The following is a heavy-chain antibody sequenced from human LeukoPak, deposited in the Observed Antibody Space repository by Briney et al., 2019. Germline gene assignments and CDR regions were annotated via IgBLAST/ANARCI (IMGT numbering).Heavy chain of an antibody. J-gene: IGHJ4*02. CDR2: ISGYNGKT. D-gene: IGHD2-21*02. CDR1: GGTFRSYA. V-gene: IGHV1-18*01. CDR3: ARFSRSMTVIFDY. Sequence: ASVKVSCKASGGTFRSYAISWVRHPPGQGLEWMGWISGYNGKTNYAQKFQGRVTMTTDTSTSTAYMELRSLRPDDTAVYYCARFSRSMTVIFDYWGQGTLVTVSS.